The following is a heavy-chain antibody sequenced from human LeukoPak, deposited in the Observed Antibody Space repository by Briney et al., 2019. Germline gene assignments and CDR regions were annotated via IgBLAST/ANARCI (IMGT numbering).Heavy chain of an antibody. V-gene: IGHV1-69*13. Sequence: SVKVSCKASGDTFSSYVISWVRQAPGQGLEWMGGINPVFGTAHYAQKFQDRVTITADESTSTAYTELSSLRSEDTAVYYCAKTFLTAYDTYFYYYGLDVWGQGTPVTVSS. CDR1: GDTFSSYV. D-gene: IGHD3-9*01. CDR2: INPVFGTA. CDR3: AKTFLTAYDTYFYYYGLDV. J-gene: IGHJ6*02.